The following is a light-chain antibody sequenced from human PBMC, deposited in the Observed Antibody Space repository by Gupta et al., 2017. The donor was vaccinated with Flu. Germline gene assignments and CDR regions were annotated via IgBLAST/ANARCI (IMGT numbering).Light chain of an antibody. CDR1: QGISSY. V-gene: IGKV1-8*01. Sequence: AIRMTQSPSSFSASTGDRVTITCRASQGISSYLVWYQQKPGKAPKLLIYAASTLQSGVPSRFSGSGSGTDFTLTISCLQSEDFATYYCQQYYSYPRTFGGGTKVEIK. J-gene: IGKJ4*01. CDR3: QQYYSYPRT. CDR2: AAS.